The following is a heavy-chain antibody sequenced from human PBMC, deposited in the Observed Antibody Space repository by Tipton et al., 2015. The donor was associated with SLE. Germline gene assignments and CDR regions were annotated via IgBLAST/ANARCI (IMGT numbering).Heavy chain of an antibody. CDR3: ARGEFHGSSTREV. Sequence: TLSLTCAVSGYSISSGYYWGWIRQPPGKGLEWIGSIYHSGSTYYNPSLKSRVTMSVDTSKNQFSLKLSSVTAADTAVYYCARGEFHGSSTREVWGQGTLVTVSS. CDR2: IYHSGST. J-gene: IGHJ4*02. CDR1: GYSISSGYY. V-gene: IGHV4-38-2*01. D-gene: IGHD2-2*01.